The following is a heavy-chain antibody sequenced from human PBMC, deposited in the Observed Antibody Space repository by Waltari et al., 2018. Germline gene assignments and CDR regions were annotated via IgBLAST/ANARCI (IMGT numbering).Heavy chain of an antibody. Sequence: EVRLAESGGGLVKPGGSLRLSCTASGFDFSDYDMNWVRQAPGTGLGGVSSIGGTHSNIFYADSVKGRFTVSRDNAKNSLYFQMDNLRAEDSGLYYCTRDLYGSGGDWFDPWGQGTLVTVSS. J-gene: IGHJ5*02. V-gene: IGHV3-21*01. CDR2: IGGTHSNI. D-gene: IGHD3-10*01. CDR1: GFDFSDYD. CDR3: TRDLYGSGGDWFDP.